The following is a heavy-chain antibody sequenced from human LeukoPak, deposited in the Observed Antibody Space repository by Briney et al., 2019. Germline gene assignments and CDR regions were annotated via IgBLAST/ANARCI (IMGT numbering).Heavy chain of an antibody. D-gene: IGHD5-18*01. CDR2: IIPIFGTA. CDR3: AREMVDTARNGMDV. V-gene: IGHV1-69*13. CDR1: GGTFSSYA. Sequence: ASVKVSCKASGGTFSSYAISWVRQAPGQGLEWMGGIIPIFGTANYAQKFQGRVTITADESTSTAYMELSSLRSEDTAVYYCAREMVDTARNGMDVWGQGTTVTVSS. J-gene: IGHJ6*02.